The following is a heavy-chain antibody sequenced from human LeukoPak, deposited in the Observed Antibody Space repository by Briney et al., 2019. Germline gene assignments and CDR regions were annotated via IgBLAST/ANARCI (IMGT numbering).Heavy chain of an antibody. D-gene: IGHD6-19*01. CDR1: GGSISSSSYY. J-gene: IGHJ4*02. V-gene: IGHV4-39*01. CDR2: IYYSGST. Sequence: PSETLSLTCTVSGGSISSSSYYWGWIRQPPGKGLEWIGSIYYSGSTYYNPSLKSRVTISVDTSKNQFSLKLSSVTAADTAVYYCARHSRAVAGTWQPIDYWGQGTLVTVSS. CDR3: ARHSRAVAGTWQPIDY.